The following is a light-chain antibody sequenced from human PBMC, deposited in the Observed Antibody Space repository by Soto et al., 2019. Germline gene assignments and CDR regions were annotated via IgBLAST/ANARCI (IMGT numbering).Light chain of an antibody. CDR3: SSYSISTAYL. CDR2: EVS. V-gene: IGLV2-14*02. Sequence: QSALTQPASVSGSPGQSITISCTGTSSDVGGSGLVSWYQFHPGKAPKLMVFEVSNRPSGVSYRFSGSKSGNTASLTISGLQAEDEADYFCSSYSISTAYLFGTGTKLTVL. J-gene: IGLJ1*01. CDR1: SSDVGGSGL.